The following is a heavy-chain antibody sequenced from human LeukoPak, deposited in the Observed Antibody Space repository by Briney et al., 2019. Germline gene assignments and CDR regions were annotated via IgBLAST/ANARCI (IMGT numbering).Heavy chain of an antibody. V-gene: IGHV4-34*01. CDR3: ARTRQWLVKGMWGYYFDY. J-gene: IGHJ4*02. CDR1: GGSFNGYY. Sequence: SETLSLTCAVYGGSFNGYYWSWIRQPPGKGLEWIGEINHSGSTNYNPSLKSRVTISVDTSKNQFSLKLSSVTAADTAVYYCARTRQWLVKGMWGYYFDYWGQGTLVTVSS. D-gene: IGHD6-19*01. CDR2: INHSGST.